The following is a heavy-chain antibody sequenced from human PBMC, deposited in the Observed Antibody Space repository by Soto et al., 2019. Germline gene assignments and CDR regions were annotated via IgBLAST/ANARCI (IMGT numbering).Heavy chain of an antibody. CDR2: IYACNGNT. CDR3: ARGNHDFVTSDWFDP. V-gene: IGHV1-3*01. J-gene: IGHJ5*02. CDR1: GYTFTSYA. Sequence: GASVKVSCKASGYTFTSYAMHWVRQAPGQRLELMGWIYACNGNTIYSQMFQGRVIITRDISASTAYMELSSLRSEDTAVYYCARGNHDFVTSDWFDPWGQGTLVTVSS. D-gene: IGHD3-16*01.